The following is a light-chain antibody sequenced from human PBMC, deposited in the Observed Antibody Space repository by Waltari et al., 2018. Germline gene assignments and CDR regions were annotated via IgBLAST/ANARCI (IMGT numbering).Light chain of an antibody. V-gene: IGLV2-23*02. J-gene: IGLJ1*01. Sequence: QSALTQPASVSASPGQSITVSCSRSSSDIGLFNVLSCFQQYPGKPPRLIIYEVNKRPPGISDRFSATKSGNVASLTISGLQADDEADYYCCSFTSSSTYVFGSGTTVTVL. CDR1: SSDIGLFNV. CDR2: EVN. CDR3: CSFTSSSTYV.